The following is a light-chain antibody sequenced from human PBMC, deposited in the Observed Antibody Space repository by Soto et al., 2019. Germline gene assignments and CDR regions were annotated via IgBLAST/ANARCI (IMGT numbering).Light chain of an antibody. CDR1: QSVGTY. CDR2: DAS. V-gene: IGKV3-11*01. J-gene: IGKJ4*01. Sequence: EVVLTQSPATLSLSPGERATLSCRASQSVGTYLAWYQQKPGQAPRLLIYDASTRAAGIPARLSGSGSGTDVTLTISSLAPEDFAVYYGHQRTNWPPVPTFGGGTKVEIK. CDR3: HQRTNWPPVPT.